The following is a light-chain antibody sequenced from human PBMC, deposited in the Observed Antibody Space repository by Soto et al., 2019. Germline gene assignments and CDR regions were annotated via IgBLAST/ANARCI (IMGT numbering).Light chain of an antibody. CDR3: QQYYITPRT. CDR1: QSVLYSSNNKNY. Sequence: DIVMTQSPDSLAVSLGERATINCKSSQSVLYSSNNKNYLAWYPQKPGQPPKLLIYWASTRESGVPDRFSGSGSGTDFTLTISSLQAEDVAVYYCQQYYITPRTFGQGTKVEIK. CDR2: WAS. J-gene: IGKJ1*01. V-gene: IGKV4-1*01.